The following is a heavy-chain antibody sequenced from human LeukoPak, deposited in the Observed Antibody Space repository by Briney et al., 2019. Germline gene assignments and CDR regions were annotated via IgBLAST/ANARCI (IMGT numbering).Heavy chain of an antibody. CDR1: GFTFSSYA. CDR3: ARDRSSYQLLHTDYYYGMDA. D-gene: IGHD2-2*01. CDR2: ISYDGSNK. V-gene: IGHV3-30-3*01. J-gene: IGHJ6*02. Sequence: QAGGSLRLSCAASGFTFSSYAMHWVRQAPGKGLEWVAVISYDGSNKYYADSVKGRFTISRDNSKNTLYLQMNSLRAEDTAVYYCARDRSSYQLLHTDYYYGMDAWGQGTTVTVSS.